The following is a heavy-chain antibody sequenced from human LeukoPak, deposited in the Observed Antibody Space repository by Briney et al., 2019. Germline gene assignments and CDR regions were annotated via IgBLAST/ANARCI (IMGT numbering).Heavy chain of an antibody. CDR3: ARGAPPDY. CDR2: TSHDANNK. J-gene: IGHJ4*02. D-gene: IGHD1-14*01. V-gene: IGHV3-30-3*01. CDR1: GFISSNYA. Sequence: PGGSLRLSCAASGFISSNYAIYWVRQGPGKGLEWVAVTSHDANNKYYADSVKGRFTISRDNSNNALYLQMNSLRAEDTAVYYCARGAPPDYWGQGTLLTVSS.